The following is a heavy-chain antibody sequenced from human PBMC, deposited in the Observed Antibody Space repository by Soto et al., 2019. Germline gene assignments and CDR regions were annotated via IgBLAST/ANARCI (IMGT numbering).Heavy chain of an antibody. Sequence: QAQLVQSAAEVKKPGSSVKVSCKASGYSITYNYMHWVRQAPGPGLEWMWTIAPTGGNRNYAQKSQGRLTMTRDTSTSAVYMERSSLTSDDTAVYYWARDQSCGDLVWWFDTCGQGALVTVSS. CDR1: GYSITYNY. D-gene: IGHD2-21*01. CDR3: ARDQSCGDLVWWFDT. J-gene: IGHJ5*02. V-gene: IGHV1-46*01. CDR2: IAPTGGNR.